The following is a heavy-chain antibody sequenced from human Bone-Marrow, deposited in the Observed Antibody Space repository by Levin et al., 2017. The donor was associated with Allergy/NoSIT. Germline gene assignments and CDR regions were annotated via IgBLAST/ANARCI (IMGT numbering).Heavy chain of an antibody. CDR1: GFNFKSFG. Sequence: LTGGSLRLSCAASGFNFKSFGMHWVRQAPGKGLEWVALISYDGSHKSYADSVEGRFTVSRDNSRNTLFLQLNSLRVDDTAVYYCARGSREFDNWGQGTLVTVSS. D-gene: IGHD2-2*01. CDR2: ISYDGSHK. CDR3: ARGSREFDN. V-gene: IGHV3-30*03. J-gene: IGHJ5*02.